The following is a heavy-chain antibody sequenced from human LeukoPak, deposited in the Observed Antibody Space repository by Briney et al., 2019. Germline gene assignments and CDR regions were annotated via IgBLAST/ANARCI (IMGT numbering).Heavy chain of an antibody. V-gene: IGHV3-33*01. J-gene: IGHJ5*02. CDR2: IWYDGSNK. Sequence: PGGSLRLSCAASGFNFSSYGMHWVRQAPGKGLEWVAVIWYDGSNKYYADSVKGRFTISRDNSKNTLYLQMNSLRAEDTAVYYCARDEVAAAARYNWFDPWGQGTLVTVSS. CDR3: ARDEVAAAARYNWFDP. CDR1: GFNFSSYG. D-gene: IGHD6-13*01.